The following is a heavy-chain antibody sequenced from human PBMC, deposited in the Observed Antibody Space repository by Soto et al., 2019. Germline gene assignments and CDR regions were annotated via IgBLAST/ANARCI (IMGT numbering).Heavy chain of an antibody. J-gene: IGHJ4*02. CDR2: ISWNSGSV. CDR3: AKGTYYASGSYYIDY. CDR1: GFSFDDYA. D-gene: IGHD3-10*01. V-gene: IGHV3-9*01. Sequence: SLKISCAASGFSFDDYAMHWVRLAPGKGLEWVSGISWNSGSVGYADSVKGRFTLSRDNAKNSLYLQMNSLRADDTALYYCAKGTYYASGSYYIDYRGQGTLVTVSS.